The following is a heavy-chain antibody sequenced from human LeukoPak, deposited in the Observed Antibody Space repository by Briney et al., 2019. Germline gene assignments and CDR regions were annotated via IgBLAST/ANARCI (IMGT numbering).Heavy chain of an antibody. CDR2: ISAYNGNT. CDR3: TIVGATQDY. J-gene: IGHJ4*02. V-gene: IGHV1-18*01. CDR1: GHTFTSYG. Sequence: GASVKVSCKASGHTFTSYGISWVRQAPGQGLEWMGWISAYNGNTNYAQKLQGRVTITTDESTSTAYMELSSLRSEDTAVYYCTIVGATQDYWGQGTLVTVSS. D-gene: IGHD1-26*01.